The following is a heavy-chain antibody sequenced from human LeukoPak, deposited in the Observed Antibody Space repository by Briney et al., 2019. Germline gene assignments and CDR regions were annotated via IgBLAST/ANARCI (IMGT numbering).Heavy chain of an antibody. D-gene: IGHD4-23*01. CDR1: GFTFDDYA. V-gene: IGHV3-9*03. CDR3: AKAMTTVVTGAFDI. Sequence: GRSLRLSCAASGFTFDDYAMHWVRQAPGKGLEWVSGISWNSGSIGYADSVKGRFTISRDNAKNSLYLQMNSLRAEDMALYYCAKAMTTVVTGAFDIWGQGTMATVSS. J-gene: IGHJ3*02. CDR2: ISWNSGSI.